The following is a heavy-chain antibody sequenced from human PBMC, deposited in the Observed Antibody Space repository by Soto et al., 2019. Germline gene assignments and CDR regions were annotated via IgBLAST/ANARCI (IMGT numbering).Heavy chain of an antibody. Sequence: QVQLVESGGGLVKPGGSLRLSCAASGFTFSDYYMSWIRQAPGKGLEWVSYISSSSSYTNYADSVKGQFTISRDNAKNSLYLQMNSLRAEDTAVYYCARLDYGSYFDYWGQGTLVTVSS. CDR3: ARLDYGSYFDY. CDR2: ISSSSSYT. V-gene: IGHV3-11*05. J-gene: IGHJ4*02. CDR1: GFTFSDYY. D-gene: IGHD3-10*01.